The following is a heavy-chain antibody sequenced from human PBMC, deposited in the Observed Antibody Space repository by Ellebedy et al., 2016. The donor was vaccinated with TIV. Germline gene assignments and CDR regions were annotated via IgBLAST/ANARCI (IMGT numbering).Heavy chain of an antibody. J-gene: IGHJ3*01. CDR2: VFHTGTP. CDR3: ARWTSAWFAFNV. V-gene: IGHV4-59*02. Sequence: MPSDTLSLTCNVYGASVSSDYWNWIRRPPGKGLEWIGYVFHTGTPTYNPSLKSRVTMLLDTSKSQFSLRLTSVTAADTAVYYCARWTSAWFAFNVWGQGTMVTVS. D-gene: IGHD2-2*01. CDR1: GASVSSDY.